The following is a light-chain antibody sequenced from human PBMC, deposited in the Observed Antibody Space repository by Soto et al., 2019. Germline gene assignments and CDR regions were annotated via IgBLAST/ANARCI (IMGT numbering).Light chain of an antibody. Sequence: DIVMTQSPDSLAVSLGERATINCKSSQSLVYSANNKNYLAWYQQKPGQPPKLLISWASVRESGGPDRFSGSGSGTDFTLSISSLQAEDVAVYYCEKYVARLWTFGQGTKVEVK. CDR1: QSLVYSANNKNY. CDR3: EKYVARLWT. V-gene: IGKV4-1*01. J-gene: IGKJ1*01. CDR2: WAS.